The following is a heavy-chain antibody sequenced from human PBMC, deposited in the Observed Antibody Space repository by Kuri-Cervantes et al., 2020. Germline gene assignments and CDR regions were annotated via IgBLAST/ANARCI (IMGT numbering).Heavy chain of an antibody. Sequence: GGSLRLSCAASGFTFSSYSMNWVRQAPGKGLEWVSSISGSGGITYHADSVKGRFTISRDNSKNTLYLQMNSLRGEDTAVYYCAKSSSIAARPDDYWGQGTLVTVSS. J-gene: IGHJ4*02. CDR3: AKSSSIAARPDDY. CDR1: GFTFSSYS. CDR2: ISGSGGIT. V-gene: IGHV3-23*01. D-gene: IGHD6-6*01.